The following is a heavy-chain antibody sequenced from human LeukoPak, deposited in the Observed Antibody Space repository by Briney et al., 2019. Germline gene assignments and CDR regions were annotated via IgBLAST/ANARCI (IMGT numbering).Heavy chain of an antibody. CDR3: ARGTAKDVVVAAFAN. J-gene: IGHJ4*02. D-gene: IGHD2-15*01. V-gene: IGHV1-46*01. Sequence: ASVKVSCKASGYTFTSYYMHWVRQAPGQGLEWMGIINPSGGSTSYAQKFQGRVTMTRDTSTSAVYMELSSLRSEDTAVYYCARGTAKDVVVAAFANWGQGTLVTVSS. CDR2: INPSGGST. CDR1: GYTFTSYY.